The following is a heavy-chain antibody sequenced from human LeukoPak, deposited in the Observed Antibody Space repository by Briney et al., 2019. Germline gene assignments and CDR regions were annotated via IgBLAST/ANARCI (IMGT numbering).Heavy chain of an antibody. V-gene: IGHV1-2*02. D-gene: IGHD3-3*01. J-gene: IGHJ6*02. CDR2: INPNSGGT. Sequence: GASVRVSCEASGYTFTGYYMHWVRQAPGQGLEWMGWINPNSGGTNYAQKFQGRVTMTRDTSISTAYMELSRLRSDDTAVYYCASPHYDFWSGYSYYGMVVWGQGTTVTVSS. CDR3: ASPHYDFWSGYSYYGMVV. CDR1: GYTFTGYY.